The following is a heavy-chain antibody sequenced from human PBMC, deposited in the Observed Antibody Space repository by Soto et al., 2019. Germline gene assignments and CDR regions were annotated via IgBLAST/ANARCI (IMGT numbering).Heavy chain of an antibody. CDR1: GFTVSSNY. D-gene: IGHD3-22*01. CDR2: FFTGGST. V-gene: IGHV3-53*05. J-gene: IGHJ3*02. Sequence: GSLRLSCAASGFTVSSNYMSWVRQAPGKGLEWVSVFFTGGSTSYADSVKGRFTMSRDTSKNTVYLQMNSLRAEDTAVYYCSRAGGVLVITTALDIXGQGTMVTVSS. CDR3: SRAGGVLVITTALDI.